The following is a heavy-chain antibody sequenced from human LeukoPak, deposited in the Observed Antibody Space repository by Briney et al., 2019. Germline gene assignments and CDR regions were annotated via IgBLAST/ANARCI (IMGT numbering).Heavy chain of an antibody. CDR3: AWMPGRYLHS. D-gene: IGHD3-10*01. J-gene: IGHJ4*02. V-gene: IGHV3-7*04. CDR2: INQAGSEE. CDR1: GLSISNFW. Sequence: AGGSLRLSCAVAGLSISNFWMGWVRQAPGKGLEWVANINQAGSEEYYVESERGRFFISRDNAENSLFLQMNSLTADDTAVYYCAWMPGRYLHSWGQGTLVTVSS.